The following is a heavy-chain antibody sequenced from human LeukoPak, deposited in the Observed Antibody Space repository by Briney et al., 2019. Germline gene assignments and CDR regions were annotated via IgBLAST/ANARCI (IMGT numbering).Heavy chain of an antibody. V-gene: IGHV1-2*02. J-gene: IGHJ4*02. D-gene: IGHD2-2*01. CDR2: LRGDTGDT. Sequence: EASVTVSCKTSGYMVSDYYMHCVRQAPGQGLEWMGWLRGDTGDTDSPQKFKGRVTMTRDTATNTAYMQLSRLTYDDTAMYFCARVRDNACDYWGQGTLVTVSS. CDR1: GYMVSDYY. CDR3: ARVRDNACDY.